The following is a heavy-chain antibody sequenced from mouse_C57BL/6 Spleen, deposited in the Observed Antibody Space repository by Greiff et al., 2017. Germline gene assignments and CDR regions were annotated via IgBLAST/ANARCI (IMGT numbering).Heavy chain of an antibody. V-gene: IGHV1-55*01. CDR2: IYPGSGST. CDR1: GYTFTSYW. D-gene: IGHD2-14*01. Sequence: QVQLQQPGAELVKPGASVKMSCKASGYTFTSYWITWVKQRPGQGLEWIGDIYPGSGSTNYIEKFKSKATLTVDTSSSTAYMQLSSLTSEDSAVYYCAREGTIGRGAMDYWGQGTSVTVSS. CDR3: AREGTIGRGAMDY. J-gene: IGHJ4*01.